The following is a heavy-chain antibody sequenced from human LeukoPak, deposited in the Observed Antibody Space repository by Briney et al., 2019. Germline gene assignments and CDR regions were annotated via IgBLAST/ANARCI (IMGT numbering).Heavy chain of an antibody. Sequence: PSETLSLTCTVSGGSIISGSYYWSWIRQPAGKGLEWIGRIYTSGSTNYNPSLKSRVTISVDTSKNQFSLKLSSVTAADTAVYYCARARTYSSLLEWFDYWGQGTLVTVSS. CDR2: IYTSGST. CDR3: ARARTYSSLLEWFDY. J-gene: IGHJ4*02. D-gene: IGHD3-3*01. V-gene: IGHV4-61*02. CDR1: GGSIISGSYY.